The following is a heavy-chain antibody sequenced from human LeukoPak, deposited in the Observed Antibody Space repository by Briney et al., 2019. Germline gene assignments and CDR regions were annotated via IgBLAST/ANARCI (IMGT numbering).Heavy chain of an antibody. D-gene: IGHD4-17*01. CDR1: GFTFSSYA. CDR2: ISGSGETT. CDR3: ARDYADYVGYFFFDY. V-gene: IGHV3-23*01. J-gene: IGHJ4*02. Sequence: GGSLRLPCAASGFTFSSYAMSWVRQAPGKGLEWVSAISGSGETTYYADSAKGRFTISRDNSQNTLYLQMNSLRAEDTAVYYCARDYADYVGYFFFDYWGQGTLVTVSS.